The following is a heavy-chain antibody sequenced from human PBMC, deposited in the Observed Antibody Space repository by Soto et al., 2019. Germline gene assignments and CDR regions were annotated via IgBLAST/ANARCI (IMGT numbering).Heavy chain of an antibody. J-gene: IGHJ6*02. V-gene: IGHV3-23*01. CDR1: GFTFSSYA. CDR3: AKYPQYYYYYGMDV. CDR2: ISGSGGST. Sequence: EVQLLESGGGLVQPGGSLRLSCAASGFTFSSYAMSWVRQAPGKGLEWVSAISGSGGSTYYADCVKGRFTISRDNSKNTLYLQMNSLRAEDTAVYYCAKYPQYYYYYGMDVWGQGTTVTVSS.